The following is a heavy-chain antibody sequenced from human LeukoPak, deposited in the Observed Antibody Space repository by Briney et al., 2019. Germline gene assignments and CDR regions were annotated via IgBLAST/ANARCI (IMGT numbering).Heavy chain of an antibody. V-gene: IGHV1-8*01. CDR2: TNTNHGSR. D-gene: IGHD2-8*01. CDR3: ARVPTTMLYYLDGMDI. CDR1: GYSFTSYG. Sequence: AAVNVTRTCSGYSFTSYGFNWLRQPTAQGLEWMGWTNTNHGSRGYDQKVQGRVTMTRNTSICTAYMELSSLKSEDTAVYYCARVPTTMLYYLDGMDIGGQGTTVTVSS. J-gene: IGHJ6*02.